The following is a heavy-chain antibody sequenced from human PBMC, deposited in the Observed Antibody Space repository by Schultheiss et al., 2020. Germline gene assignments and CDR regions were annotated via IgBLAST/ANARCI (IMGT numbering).Heavy chain of an antibody. CDR3: AHRDSAGRGLDY. D-gene: IGHD6-19*01. CDR1: GFSLSNARMG. V-gene: IGHV2-26*01. CDR2: IFSNDEK. J-gene: IGHJ4*02. Sequence: SGPTLVKPTETLTLTCTVSGFSLSNARMGVSWIRQPPGKALEWLAHIFSNDEKSYSTSLKSRLTISKDTSKSQVVLTMTNMDPVDTGTYYCAHRDSAGRGLDYWGQGALVTVSS.